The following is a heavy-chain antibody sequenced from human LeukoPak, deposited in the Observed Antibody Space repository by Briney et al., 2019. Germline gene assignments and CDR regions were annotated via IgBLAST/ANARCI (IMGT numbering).Heavy chain of an antibody. CDR3: ARAGYYYDSSGYYSFDY. CDR1: GGSISSSNW. J-gene: IGHJ4*02. CDR2: IYHSGST. D-gene: IGHD3-22*01. Sequence: PSETLSLTCAVSGGSISSSNWWSWVRQPPGKGLEWIGEIYHSGSTNYNPSLKSRVTMSVDTSKNQFSLKLSSVTAADTAVYYCARAGYYYDSSGYYSFDYWGQGTLVTVSS. V-gene: IGHV4-4*02.